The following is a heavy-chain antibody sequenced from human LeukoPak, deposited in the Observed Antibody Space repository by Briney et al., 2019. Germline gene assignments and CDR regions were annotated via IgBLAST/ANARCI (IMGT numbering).Heavy chain of an antibody. J-gene: IGHJ4*02. D-gene: IGHD1-26*01. CDR1: GGSISSSSYY. V-gene: IGHV4-39*02. Sequence: KASETLSLTCTVSGGSISSSSYYWGWIRQPPGKGLEWIGSIYYSGSTYYNPSLKSRVTISVDTSKNQFSLKLSSVTAADTAVYYCARELWRELPNFDYWGQGTLVTVSS. CDR2: IYYSGST. CDR3: ARELWRELPNFDY.